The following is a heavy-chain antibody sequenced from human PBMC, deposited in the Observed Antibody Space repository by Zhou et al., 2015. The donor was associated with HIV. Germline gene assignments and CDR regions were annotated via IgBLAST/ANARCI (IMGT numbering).Heavy chain of an antibody. CDR1: GGTFSAYA. Sequence: QVQLVQSGAEVKKPGSSVKVSCKASGGTFSAYAISWVRQAPGQGLEWMGGIIPMFGTTSYAQKFQGRVTITADKSTSTAYMELSSLRSEDTAVYYCATAFGALLRLRLGELSLRFDYWGQGTLVTVSS. V-gene: IGHV1-69*06. D-gene: IGHD3-16*02. CDR2: IIPMFGTT. CDR3: ATAFGALLRLRLGELSLRFDY. J-gene: IGHJ4*02.